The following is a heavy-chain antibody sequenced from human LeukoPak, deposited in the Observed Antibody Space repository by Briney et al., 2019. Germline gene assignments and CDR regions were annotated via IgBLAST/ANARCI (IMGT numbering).Heavy chain of an antibody. V-gene: IGHV4-34*01. D-gene: IGHD6-13*01. CDR1: GGSFSGYY. Sequence: SETLSLTCAVYGGSFSGYYWSWIRQPPGKGLEWIGEINHSGSTNYNPSLKSRVTISLDTSKNQFSLKLSSVTAADTAVYYCARVGYSSSWLFDYWGQGTLVTVSS. CDR3: ARVGYSSSWLFDY. CDR2: INHSGST. J-gene: IGHJ4*02.